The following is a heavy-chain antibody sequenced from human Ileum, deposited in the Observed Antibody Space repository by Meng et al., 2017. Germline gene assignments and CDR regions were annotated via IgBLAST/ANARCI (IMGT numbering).Heavy chain of an antibody. Sequence: QVQLRESGPRLLTPPGTLSLTFAVFGTWWSWVRHPPGKGLEWIGEIFQSGRTNYNPSLKSRVTISIDKSKSQISLQLSAVTAADTAVYSCATSNDRDVYYLGYWGQGTLVTVSS. CDR1: GTW. CDR2: IFQSGRT. V-gene: IGHV4-4*01. J-gene: IGHJ4*02. D-gene: IGHD3-22*01. CDR3: ATSNDRDVYYLGY.